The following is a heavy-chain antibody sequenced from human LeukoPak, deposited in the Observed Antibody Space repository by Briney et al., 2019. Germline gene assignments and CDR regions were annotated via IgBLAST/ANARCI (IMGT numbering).Heavy chain of an antibody. CDR2: IYYSGST. CDR3: ARLGLVHTAMAEYNWFDP. CDR1: GGSISSYY. D-gene: IGHD5-18*01. Sequence: PSETLSLTCTVSGGSISSYYWSWIRQPPGKGLEWIGYIYYSGSTYYNPSLKSRVTISVDTSKNQFSLKLSSVTAADTAVYYCARLGLVHTAMAEYNWFDPWGQGTLVTVSS. V-gene: IGHV4-59*06. J-gene: IGHJ5*02.